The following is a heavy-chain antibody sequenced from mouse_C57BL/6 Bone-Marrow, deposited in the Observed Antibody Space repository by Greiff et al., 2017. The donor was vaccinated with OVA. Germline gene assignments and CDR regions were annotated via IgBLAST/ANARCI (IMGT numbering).Heavy chain of an antibody. CDR1: GFTFSSYG. V-gene: IGHV5-6*02. CDR3: ARPNYSNSWFAY. J-gene: IGHJ3*01. Sequence: DVKLVESGGDLVKPGGSLKLSCAASGFTFSSYGMSWVRQTPDKRLEWVATISSDGSYTYYPDSVKGRFTISRDNAKNTLYLQMSSLKSEDTAMYYCARPNYSNSWFAYWGQGTLVTVSA. D-gene: IGHD2-5*01. CDR2: ISSDGSYT.